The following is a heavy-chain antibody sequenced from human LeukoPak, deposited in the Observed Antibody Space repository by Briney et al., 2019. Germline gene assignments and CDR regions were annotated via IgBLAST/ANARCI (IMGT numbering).Heavy chain of an antibody. V-gene: IGHV3-9*01. J-gene: IGHJ4*02. Sequence: GGSLRLSCAASGFTFDDYAMHWVRQAPGKGLEWVSGISWNSGSIGYADSVKGRFTISRDNAKNSLYLQINSLRAEDTALYYCAKDYGGNPSALFDYWGQGTLVTVSS. CDR1: GFTFDDYA. D-gene: IGHD4-23*01. CDR3: AKDYGGNPSALFDY. CDR2: ISWNSGSI.